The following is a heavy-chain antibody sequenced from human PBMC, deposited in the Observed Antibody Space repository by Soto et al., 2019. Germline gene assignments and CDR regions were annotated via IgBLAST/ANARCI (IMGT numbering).Heavy chain of an antibody. D-gene: IGHD4-17*01. CDR1: GYTFTSYG. CDR2: ISAYNGNT. CDR3: ARDPAPTVLYGDPEGGDYYYYYYMDV. J-gene: IGHJ6*03. Sequence: GASVKVSCKASGYTFTSYGISWVRQAPGQGLEWMGWISAYNGNTNYAQKLQGRVTMTTDTSTSTAYMELRSLRSDDTAVYYCARDPAPTVLYGDPEGGDYYYYYYMDVWGKGTTVTVSS. V-gene: IGHV1-18*01.